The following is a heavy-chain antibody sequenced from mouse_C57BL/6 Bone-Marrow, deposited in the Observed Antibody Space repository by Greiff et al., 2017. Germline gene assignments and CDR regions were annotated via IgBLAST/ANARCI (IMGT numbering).Heavy chain of an antibody. J-gene: IGHJ1*03. V-gene: IGHV1-85*01. CDR1: GYTFTSYD. CDR2: IYPRDGST. CDR3: ARLEFEGRGGDWCYDV. D-gene: IGHD1-1*01. Sequence: QVQLKQSGPELVKPGASVKLSCKASGYTFTSYDINWVKQRPGQGLEWIGWIYPRDGSTKYNEKFKGKATLTVDTSSSTAYMELHSLTSEDSAVYSCARLEFEGRGGDWCYDVWGTGTTVTVSS.